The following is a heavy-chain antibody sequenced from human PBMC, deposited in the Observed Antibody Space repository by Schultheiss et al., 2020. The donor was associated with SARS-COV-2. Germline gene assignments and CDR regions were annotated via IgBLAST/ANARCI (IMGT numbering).Heavy chain of an antibody. CDR2: IYYSGST. CDR1: GGSISSGGYY. D-gene: IGHD6-13*01. V-gene: IGHV4-61*08. CDR3: ARFWWGERYSSSGREVDYYYGMDV. Sequence: SETLSLTCTVSGGSISSGGYYWSWIRQPPGKGLEWIGYIYYSGSTNYNPSLKSRVTISVDTSKNQFSLKLSSVTAADTAVYYCARFWWGERYSSSGREVDYYYGMDVWGQGTTVTVSS. J-gene: IGHJ6*02.